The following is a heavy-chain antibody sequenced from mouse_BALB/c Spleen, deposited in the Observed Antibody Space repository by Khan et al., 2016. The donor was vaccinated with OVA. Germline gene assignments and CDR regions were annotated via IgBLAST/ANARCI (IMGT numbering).Heavy chain of an antibody. CDR2: ISSTGGT. Sequence: EVQLQESGPGLVKPSQSLSLTCTVTGYSITSDYAWNWIRQFPGNKLEWMGYISSTGGTSYNPSLKSRISITRDTSKNQFFLQLKSVTTEDTATYYCARSHYYSYGYALDCWGRGTSVTVSS. V-gene: IGHV3-2*02. J-gene: IGHJ4*01. CDR1: GYSITSDYA. CDR3: ARSHYYSYGYALDC. D-gene: IGHD2-14*01.